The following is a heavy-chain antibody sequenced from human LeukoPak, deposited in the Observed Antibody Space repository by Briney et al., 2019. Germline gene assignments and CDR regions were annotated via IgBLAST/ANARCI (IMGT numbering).Heavy chain of an antibody. CDR1: GFTFSTYN. J-gene: IGHJ6*03. CDR3: ARDSRRYSNPYYYYYMDV. CDR2: ISSSSTYI. Sequence: GGSLRLSCAASGFTFSTYNMNWVRQAPGKGLEWVSSISSSSTYIYYADSVKGRYTISRDNAKNSLYLQMNSLRAEDTAVYYCARDSRRYSNPYYYYYMDVWGKGTTVTVSS. V-gene: IGHV3-21*01. D-gene: IGHD5-12*01.